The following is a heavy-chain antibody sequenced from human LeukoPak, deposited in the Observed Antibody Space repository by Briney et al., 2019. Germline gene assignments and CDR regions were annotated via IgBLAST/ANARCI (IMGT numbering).Heavy chain of an antibody. CDR2: ISGSGGST. D-gene: IGHD6-13*01. Sequence: GGFLRLSCAASGFTFSSYAMSWVRQAPGKGLEWVSAISGSGGSTYYADSVKGRFTISRDNSKNTLYLQMNSLRAEDTAVYYCAKFPSVAAAGNHSYWGQGTLVTVSS. J-gene: IGHJ4*02. CDR3: AKFPSVAAAGNHSY. CDR1: GFTFSSYA. V-gene: IGHV3-23*01.